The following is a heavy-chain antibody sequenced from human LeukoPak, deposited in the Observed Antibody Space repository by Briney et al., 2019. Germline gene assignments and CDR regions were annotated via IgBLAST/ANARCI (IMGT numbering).Heavy chain of an antibody. D-gene: IGHD3-3*01. V-gene: IGHV1-18*01. CDR2: ISAYNGNT. Sequence: ASVKVSCKASGYTFTSYGISWVRQAPGQGLEWMGWISAYNGNTNYAQKVQGRVTMSTDTSTSTAYMELKSLRSDDTAVYYCARITIFGVDVAWFDPWGQGTLVTVSS. CDR3: ARITIFGVDVAWFDP. J-gene: IGHJ5*02. CDR1: GYTFTSYG.